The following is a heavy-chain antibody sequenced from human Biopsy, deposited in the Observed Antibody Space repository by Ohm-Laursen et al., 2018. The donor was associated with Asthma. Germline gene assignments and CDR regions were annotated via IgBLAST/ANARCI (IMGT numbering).Heavy chain of an antibody. J-gene: IGHJ4*02. D-gene: IGHD3-22*01. V-gene: IGHV3-53*01. CDR3: ARGDSSNWSHYYFDY. CDR2: IYSGGTS. Sequence: LRLSCSASGFAVSRDHMFWVRQAPGKGLEWVSVIYSGGTSHTADSVRGRFTISRDYSKNTLYLQIHSLRAEDTAVYYCARGDSSNWSHYYFDYWGQGTLVTVSS. CDR1: GFAVSRDH.